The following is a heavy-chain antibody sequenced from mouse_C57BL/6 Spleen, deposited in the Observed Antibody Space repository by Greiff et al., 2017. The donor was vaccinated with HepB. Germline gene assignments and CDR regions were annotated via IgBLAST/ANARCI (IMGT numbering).Heavy chain of an antibody. J-gene: IGHJ3*01. CDR3: ASRGGNLQFAY. Sequence: DVMLVESGGGLVKPGGSLKLSCAASGFTFSDYGMHWVRQAPEKGLEWVAYISSGSSTIYYEDTVKGRFTISRDNAKNTLFLQMTSLRSEDTAMYYCASRGGNLQFAYWGQGTLVTVSA. CDR1: GFTFSDYG. V-gene: IGHV5-17*01. D-gene: IGHD2-1*01. CDR2: ISSGSSTI.